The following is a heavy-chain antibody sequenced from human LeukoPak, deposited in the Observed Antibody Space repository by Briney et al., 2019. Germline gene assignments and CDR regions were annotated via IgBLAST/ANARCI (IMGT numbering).Heavy chain of an antibody. V-gene: IGHV3-30-3*01. Sequence: PGKSLRLSCAGSGFNLNNYAVHWVRQAPGRGLEWVAVISSDGTSKYYADSVKGRFTISRDNSKDMLYLQMNNLRPEDTALYYCARDVILPGNYFFDYWGQGTLVTVSS. CDR2: ISSDGTSK. CDR1: GFNLNNYA. J-gene: IGHJ4*02. CDR3: ARDVILPGNYFFDY. D-gene: IGHD3-9*01.